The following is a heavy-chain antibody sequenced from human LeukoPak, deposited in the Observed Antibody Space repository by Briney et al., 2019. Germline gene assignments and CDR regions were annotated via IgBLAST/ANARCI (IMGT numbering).Heavy chain of an antibody. CDR1: GGTFSGYY. D-gene: IGHD6-6*01. V-gene: IGHV4-34*01. CDR3: ASEYYYYDMDV. CDR2: INHSGST. J-gene: IGHJ6*02. Sequence: SETLSLTCAVYGGTFSGYYWTWIRQPLGKGLEWIGEINHSGSTTYNPSLKSRVTISVDTSKNQFSLKLSSVTAADTAVYYCASEYYYYDMDVWGQGTTVTVSS.